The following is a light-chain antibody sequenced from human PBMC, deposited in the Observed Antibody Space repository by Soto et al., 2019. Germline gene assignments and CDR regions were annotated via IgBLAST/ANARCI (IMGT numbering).Light chain of an antibody. CDR1: QSVSSN. J-gene: IGKJ1*01. CDR2: DAS. Sequence: EIVLTQSPGTLSLSPGGRATLSCRASQSVSSNYLAWYQQKPGQAPRLLISDASTRATGIPARFSGSGSGTEFTLTISSLQSEDFAVYYCQQYNTWTFGQGTK. CDR3: QQYNTWT. V-gene: IGKV3-15*01.